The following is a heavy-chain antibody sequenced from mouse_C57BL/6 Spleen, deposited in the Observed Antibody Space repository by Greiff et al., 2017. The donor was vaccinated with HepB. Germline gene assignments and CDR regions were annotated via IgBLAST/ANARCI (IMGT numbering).Heavy chain of an antibody. Sequence: DVQLVESGGGLVQPKGSLKLSCAASGFSFNTYAMNWVRQAPGKGLEWVARIRSKSNNYATYYADSVKDRFTISRDDSESMLYLQMNNLKTEDTAMYYCVRHEDYAFAYWGQGTLVTVSA. CDR1: GFSFNTYA. J-gene: IGHJ3*01. CDR3: VRHEDYAFAY. V-gene: IGHV10-1*01. D-gene: IGHD2-4*01. CDR2: IRSKSNNYAT.